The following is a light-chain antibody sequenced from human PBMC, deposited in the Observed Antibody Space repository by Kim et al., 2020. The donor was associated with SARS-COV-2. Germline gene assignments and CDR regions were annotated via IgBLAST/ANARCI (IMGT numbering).Light chain of an antibody. V-gene: IGLV2-14*03. CDR2: DVS. Sequence: QSALTQPASVSGSPGQSITISCTGTSSDVGGYNYVSWYQQHSGKAPKLMIFDVSNRPSGVSNRFSGSKSGNTASLTISGLQAEDEADYYCSSYTSSSSIVVFGGGTQLTVL. CDR3: SSYTSSSSIVV. CDR1: SSDVGGYNY. J-gene: IGLJ2*01.